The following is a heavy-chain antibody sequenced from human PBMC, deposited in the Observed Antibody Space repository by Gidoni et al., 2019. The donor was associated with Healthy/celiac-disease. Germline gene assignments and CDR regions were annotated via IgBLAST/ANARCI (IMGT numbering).Heavy chain of an antibody. CDR3: ARSNLPYYYYYYMDV. V-gene: IGHV3-20*04. CDR2: INWNGGST. Sequence: EVQLVESGGGVVRPGGSLILSCAASGFTFDYYGMSWVRQAPGKGLGWVSGINWNGGSTGYADSVKGRFTISRDNAKNSLYLQMNSLRAEDTALYYCARSNLPYYYYYYMDVWGKGTTVTVSS. D-gene: IGHD7-27*01. CDR1: GFTFDYYG. J-gene: IGHJ6*03.